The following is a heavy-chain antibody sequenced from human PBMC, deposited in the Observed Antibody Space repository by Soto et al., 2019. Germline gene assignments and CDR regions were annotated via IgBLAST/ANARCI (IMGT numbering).Heavy chain of an antibody. Sequence: GGSLRLSCAASGFTFSSYGMHWVRQAPGKGLEWVAVIWYDGSNKYYADSVKGRFTISRGNSKNKLYLQMNSLIAEDTAVYYCARDLGEKSKGQQLVYYYYYYGMDVWGQGTTVTVSS. J-gene: IGHJ6*02. CDR3: ARDLGEKSKGQQLVYYYYYYGMDV. CDR2: IWYDGSNK. CDR1: GFTFSSYG. V-gene: IGHV3-33*01. D-gene: IGHD6-13*01.